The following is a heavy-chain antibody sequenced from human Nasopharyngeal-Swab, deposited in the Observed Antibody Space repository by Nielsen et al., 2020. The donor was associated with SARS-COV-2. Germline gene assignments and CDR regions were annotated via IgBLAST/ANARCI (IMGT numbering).Heavy chain of an antibody. Sequence: WIRQPPGKGLEWVAFISYDGSKENYADSVKGRFTISRDNSKNTLYLEMNSLRAADTSVYYCAREVHYYDSSGSLKGGRFDSWGQGTLVTVSS. CDR3: AREVHYYDSSGSLKGGRFDS. V-gene: IGHV3-30*03. J-gene: IGHJ4*02. D-gene: IGHD3-22*01. CDR2: ISYDGSKE.